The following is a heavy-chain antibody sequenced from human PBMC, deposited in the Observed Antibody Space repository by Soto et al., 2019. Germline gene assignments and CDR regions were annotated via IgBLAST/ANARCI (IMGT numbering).Heavy chain of an antibody. Sequence: EGSLRLSCAASGFTLSSYWMHWVRQAPGKGLEWVSAISGSGGSTYYADSVKGRFTISRDTSENTVNLQMDSLRAEDTAVYYCARDDVLCVGGRCWAVPLDVLGKGTTLTISS. CDR2: ISGSGGST. CDR1: GFTLSSYW. CDR3: ARDDVLCVGGRCWAVPLDV. V-gene: IGHV3-23*01. D-gene: IGHD2-15*01. J-gene: IGHJ6*04.